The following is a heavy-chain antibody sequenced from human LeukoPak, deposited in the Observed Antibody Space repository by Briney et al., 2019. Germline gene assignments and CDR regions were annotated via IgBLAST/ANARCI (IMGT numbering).Heavy chain of an antibody. CDR2: ISYDGSNK. Sequence: GGSLRLSCAGSGFTFSHHAIHWVRQAPGKGLEWVAVISYDGSNKYYADSVKGRFTISRDISKNTLYLQMNSLRAEDTSVYYCARGPYYDIPKYYYYYYYMDVWGKGTTVTVSS. J-gene: IGHJ6*03. CDR3: ARGPYYDIPKYYYYYYYMDV. CDR1: GFTFSHHA. D-gene: IGHD3-9*01. V-gene: IGHV3-30*04.